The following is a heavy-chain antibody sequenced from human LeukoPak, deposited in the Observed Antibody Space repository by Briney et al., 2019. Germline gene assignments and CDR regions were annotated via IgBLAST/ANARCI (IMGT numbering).Heavy chain of an antibody. D-gene: IGHD6-6*01. Sequence: PSETLSLTCTVSGGSISSYYWSWIRQSPGKGLEWIGRIYTSGSTNYNPSLKGRVTISVDTSKNQFSLKLSSVTAADTAVYYCARKGIAARRGYFDYWGQGTLVTVSS. CDR2: IYTSGST. J-gene: IGHJ4*02. CDR1: GGSISSYY. V-gene: IGHV4-4*08. CDR3: ARKGIAARRGYFDY.